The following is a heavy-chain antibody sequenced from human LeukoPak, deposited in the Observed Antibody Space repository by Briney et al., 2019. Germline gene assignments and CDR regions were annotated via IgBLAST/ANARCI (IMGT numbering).Heavy chain of an antibody. V-gene: IGHV1-2*02. CDR3: ARYTSGYYGYFDY. J-gene: IGHJ4*02. Sequence: ASVKVSCKASGYTFTGYYIHWVRQAPGQGLEWMGWINPNSGGTNYAQKFQGRVTMTRDTSISTAYMEPSRLRSDDAAMYYCARYTSGYYGYFDYWGQGTLVTVSS. CDR2: INPNSGGT. D-gene: IGHD3-22*01. CDR1: GYTFTGYY.